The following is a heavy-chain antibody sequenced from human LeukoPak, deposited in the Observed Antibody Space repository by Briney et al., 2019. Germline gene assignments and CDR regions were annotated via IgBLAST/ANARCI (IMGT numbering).Heavy chain of an antibody. Sequence: PSETLSLTCAVYGGSFSGYYWSWIRQPPGKGLEWIGEINHSGSTNYNPSLKSRVTISVDTSENQFSLKLSSVTAADTAVYYCARVPIAYCGGDCPRDAFDIWGQGTMVTVSS. CDR1: GGSFSGYY. CDR3: ARVPIAYCGGDCPRDAFDI. V-gene: IGHV4-34*01. D-gene: IGHD2-21*01. CDR2: INHSGST. J-gene: IGHJ3*02.